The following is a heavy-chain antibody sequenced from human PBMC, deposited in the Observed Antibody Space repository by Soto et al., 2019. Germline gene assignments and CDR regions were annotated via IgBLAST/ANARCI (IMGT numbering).Heavy chain of an antibody. V-gene: IGHV1-18*01. CDR1: GYTFTSYG. Sequence: QVQLVQSGAEVKKPGASVKVSCKASGYTFTSYGISWVRQAPGQGLEWMGWISAYNGNTNYAQKLQVRVTMTTDTATSTAYMELRSLRSDDTAVYYCARDLSSGYSKPAEYFQHWGQGTLVTVSS. J-gene: IGHJ1*01. CDR2: ISAYNGNT. D-gene: IGHD3-22*01. CDR3: ARDLSSGYSKPAEYFQH.